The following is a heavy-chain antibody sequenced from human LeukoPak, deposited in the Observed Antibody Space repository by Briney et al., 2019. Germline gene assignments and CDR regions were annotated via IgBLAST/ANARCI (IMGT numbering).Heavy chain of an antibody. CDR2: ISSSSSYI. V-gene: IGHV3-21*01. D-gene: IGHD3-22*01. CDR1: GFTFSSYS. J-gene: IGHJ4*02. CDR3: ASSRRDYYDSSGYYKKRQPDY. Sequence: GGSLRLSCAASGFTFSSYSMNWVRQAPGKGLEWVSSISSSSSYIYYADSVKGRFTISRDNAKNSLYLQMNSLRAEDTAMYYCASSRRDYYDSSGYYKKRQPDYWGQGTLVTVSS.